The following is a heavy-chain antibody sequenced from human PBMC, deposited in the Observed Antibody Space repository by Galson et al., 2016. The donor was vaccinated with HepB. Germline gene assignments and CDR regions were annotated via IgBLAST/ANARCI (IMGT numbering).Heavy chain of an antibody. Sequence: SLRLSCAVSGFNFNDFSMNWIRQAPGKGLEWLSYISGTGSRILYADSVKGRFTISKDKAKLSLYLQMSSLRVEDTAVYYCVKDQGGTWGAFDIWGQGTLVTVSS. CDR3: VKDQGGTWGAFDI. J-gene: IGHJ3*02. V-gene: IGHV3-48*01. CDR2: ISGTGSRI. D-gene: IGHD3-16*01. CDR1: GFNFNDFS.